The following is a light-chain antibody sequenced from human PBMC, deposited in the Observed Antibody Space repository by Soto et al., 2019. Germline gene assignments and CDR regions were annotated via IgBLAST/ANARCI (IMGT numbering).Light chain of an antibody. CDR1: QSVVTNS. Sequence: EIVLTQSPGILSLSPGERATLSCRASQSVVTNSLAWYQHKTGQAPRLLISGASSRATGIPDRFTGSGSETSFTLTISRLEPEDFALYYCQHYQSGHPITFGQGTRLEI. V-gene: IGKV3-20*01. CDR3: QHYQSGHPIT. J-gene: IGKJ5*01. CDR2: GAS.